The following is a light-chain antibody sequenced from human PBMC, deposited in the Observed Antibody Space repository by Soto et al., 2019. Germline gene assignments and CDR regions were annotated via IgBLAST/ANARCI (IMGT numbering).Light chain of an antibody. Sequence: DIPMTQSPSSLSASVGDRVIFTCRTSETIIRHINWYQQKPGKAPKLLIYAASYLQSGVPSRFSGSASGTDFTLTISSLQPEDFATYYCQQSDIPPHTFGQGTKLEIK. CDR2: AAS. CDR3: QQSDIPPHT. J-gene: IGKJ2*01. CDR1: ETIIRH. V-gene: IGKV1-39*01.